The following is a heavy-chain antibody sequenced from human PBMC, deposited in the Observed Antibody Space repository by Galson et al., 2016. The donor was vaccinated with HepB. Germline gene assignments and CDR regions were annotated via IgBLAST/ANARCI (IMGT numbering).Heavy chain of an antibody. V-gene: IGHV3-53*05. J-gene: IGHJ6*02. CDR1: GFSVSSNF. CDR3: ARGGTGRLAYYYYGMDV. Sequence: SLRLSCAASGFSVSSNFVSWVRQSPGKGLEWVSVIYTGGSTYYADSVKGRFTISRDNSKNTVNLQMNNLRTEDTAVYYCARGGTGRLAYYYYGMDVWGPGTTVTVSS. D-gene: IGHD1-1*01. CDR2: IYTGGST.